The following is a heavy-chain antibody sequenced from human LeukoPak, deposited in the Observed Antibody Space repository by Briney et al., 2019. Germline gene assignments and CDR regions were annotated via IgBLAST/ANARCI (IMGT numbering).Heavy chain of an antibody. CDR2: INHSGST. CDR1: GGSFSGYY. CDR3: ARVPFRIAAGGY. V-gene: IGHV4-34*01. Sequence: SETLSLTCAVYGGSFSGYYWSWIRQPPGKGLEWIGEINHSGSTNYNPSLKSRVTISVDTSKNQFSLKLSSVTAADTAVYYCARVPFRIAAGGYWGQGTLVTVSS. D-gene: IGHD6-25*01. J-gene: IGHJ4*02.